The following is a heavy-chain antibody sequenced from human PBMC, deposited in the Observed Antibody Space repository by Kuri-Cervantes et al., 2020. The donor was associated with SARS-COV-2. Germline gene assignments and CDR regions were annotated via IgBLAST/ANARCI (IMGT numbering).Heavy chain of an antibody. D-gene: IGHD6-13*01. J-gene: IGHJ6*02. V-gene: IGHV3-21*01. Sequence: GGSLRLSCAASGFTFSSYSMNWVRQAPGKGLEWVSSISSSSSYIYYADSVKGRFTISRDNAKNSLYLQMNSLRAEDTAMYYCARDPYSSSWYRYYYGMDVWGQGTTVTVSS. CDR3: ARDPYSSSWYRYYYGMDV. CDR2: ISSSSSYI. CDR1: GFTFSSYS.